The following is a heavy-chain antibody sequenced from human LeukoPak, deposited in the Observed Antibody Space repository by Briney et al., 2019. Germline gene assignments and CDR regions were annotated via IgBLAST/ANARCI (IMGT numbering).Heavy chain of an antibody. CDR2: INSDGSST. V-gene: IGHV3-74*01. J-gene: IGHJ4*02. D-gene: IGHD7-27*01. CDR1: GFTFSSYW. CDR3: ARVYDVNWGGFDY. Sequence: PGGSLRLSCAASGFTFSSYWMHWVRQAPGKGLVWVSRINSDGSSTSYAASVKGRFTISRDNAKNTLYLQMNSLRAEDTAVYYCARVYDVNWGGFDYWGQGTLVTVSS.